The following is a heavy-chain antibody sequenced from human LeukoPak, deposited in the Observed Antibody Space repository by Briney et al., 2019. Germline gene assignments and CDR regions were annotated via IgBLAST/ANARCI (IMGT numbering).Heavy chain of an antibody. J-gene: IGHJ4*02. V-gene: IGHV3-73*01. D-gene: IGHD3-10*01. CDR3: TRIPNYYYGSGSDLGY. CDR2: IRSKANSYAT. Sequence: GGSLRLSCAASGFTFSGSALHWVRQASGKGLEWVGRIRSKANSYATAYAASVKGRFTISRDDSKNTAYLQMNSLKTEDTAVYYCTRIPNYYYGSGSDLGYWGQGTLVTVSS. CDR1: GFTFSGSA.